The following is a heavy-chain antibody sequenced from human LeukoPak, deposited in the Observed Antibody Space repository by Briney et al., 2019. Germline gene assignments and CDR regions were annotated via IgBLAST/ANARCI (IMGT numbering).Heavy chain of an antibody. Sequence: GRSLRLSCAASGFTFSSYGMHWVRQAPGKGLEWVAVISYDGSNKYYADSAKGRFTISRDNSKNTLYLRMNSLRAEDTAVYYCAKDRGPIVGATGIDYWGQGTLVTVSS. J-gene: IGHJ4*02. D-gene: IGHD1-26*01. CDR1: GFTFSSYG. CDR2: ISYDGSNK. CDR3: AKDRGPIVGATGIDY. V-gene: IGHV3-30*18.